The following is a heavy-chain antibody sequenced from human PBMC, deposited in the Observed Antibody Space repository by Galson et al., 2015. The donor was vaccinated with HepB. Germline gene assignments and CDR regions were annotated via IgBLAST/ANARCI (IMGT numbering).Heavy chain of an antibody. CDR3: ARGGTVTTNYYYYYYMDV. D-gene: IGHD4-17*01. V-gene: IGHV1-46*03. CDR2: INPSGDTT. Sequence: SVKVSCKASGYTFTRYYIHWVRQAPGQGLEWMGIINPSGDTTRYAQKFPGRVTMTRDTSTSTVYMELSSLRSEDTAVYYCARGGTVTTNYYYYYYMDVWGKGTTVTVSS. CDR1: GYTFTRYY. J-gene: IGHJ6*03.